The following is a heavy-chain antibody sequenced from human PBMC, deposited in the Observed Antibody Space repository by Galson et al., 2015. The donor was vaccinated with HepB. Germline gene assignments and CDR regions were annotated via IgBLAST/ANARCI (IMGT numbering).Heavy chain of an antibody. V-gene: IGHV1-24*01. CDR3: ATLSGSGSYYGPVGAFDI. CDR1: GYTLTELS. Sequence: SVKVSCKVSGYTLTELSMHWVRQAPGKGLEWMGGFDPEDGETIYAQKFQGRVTMTEDTSTDTAYMELSSLRSEDTAVYYCATLSGSGSYYGPVGAFDIWGQGTMVTVSS. J-gene: IGHJ3*02. CDR2: FDPEDGET. D-gene: IGHD1-26*01.